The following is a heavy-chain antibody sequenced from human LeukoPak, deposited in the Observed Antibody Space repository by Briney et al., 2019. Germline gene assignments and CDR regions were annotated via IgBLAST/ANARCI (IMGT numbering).Heavy chain of an antibody. V-gene: IGHV1-2*06. J-gene: IGHJ6*04. CDR3: VRECWGGDCYLRCTYMDV. Sequence: ASVKVSSKASRYTLTGYYMHTGRQAPGQGREWMGRINPNSGGANYAQKFQGRVTMSRATSISTAYMELSRLRSDDMAVYYCVRECWGGDCYLRCTYMDVWGKGTTVTVSS. CDR1: RYTLTGYY. D-gene: IGHD2-21*02. CDR2: INPNSGGA.